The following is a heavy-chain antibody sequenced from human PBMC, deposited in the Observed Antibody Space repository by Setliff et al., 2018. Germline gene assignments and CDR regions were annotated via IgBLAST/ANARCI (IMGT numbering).Heavy chain of an antibody. D-gene: IGHD3-3*01. CDR1: GYTLTKLP. Sequence: ASVKVSCKVSGYTLTKLPMHWVRQAPGQGLEWMGIINPSGGLTKYAQKFQGRVTMTSDTSTNTVYLEVSSLRSEDTAVYFCARDRFYNSWSGTSITAPHDAFDIWGQGTMVTVSS. J-gene: IGHJ3*02. CDR3: ARDRFYNSWSGTSITAPHDAFDI. V-gene: IGHV1-46*03. CDR2: INPSGGLT.